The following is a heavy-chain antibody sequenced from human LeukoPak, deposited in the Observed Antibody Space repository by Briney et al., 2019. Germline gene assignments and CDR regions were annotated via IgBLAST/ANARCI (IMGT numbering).Heavy chain of an antibody. J-gene: IGHJ3*02. Sequence: PSETLSLTCAVYGGSFSGYYWSWIRQPPGKGLEWIGEINHSGSTNYNPSLKSRVTISVDTSKKQFSLKLRSVTAADTAVYYCASRRSGYDYGDAFDIWGQGTMVTVSS. D-gene: IGHD5-12*01. CDR3: ASRRSGYDYGDAFDI. CDR1: GGSFSGYY. V-gene: IGHV4-34*01. CDR2: INHSGST.